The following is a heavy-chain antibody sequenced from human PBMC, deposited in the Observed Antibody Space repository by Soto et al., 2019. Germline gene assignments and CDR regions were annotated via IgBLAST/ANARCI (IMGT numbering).Heavy chain of an antibody. CDR3: ARDIAGLCYGSVTSCFYALDV. Sequence: GGALRRSCAASGFIFITYAMKWVRQAPGKGLEWVAVISYDGAKKYYADSVKGRFSISRDNSKNTLYLQLNSLRTEDTAVYYCARDIAGLCYGSVTSCFYALDVWGQGTSVTVSS. CDR1: GFIFITYA. CDR2: ISYDGAKK. V-gene: IGHV3-30-3*01. D-gene: IGHD3-10*01. J-gene: IGHJ6*02.